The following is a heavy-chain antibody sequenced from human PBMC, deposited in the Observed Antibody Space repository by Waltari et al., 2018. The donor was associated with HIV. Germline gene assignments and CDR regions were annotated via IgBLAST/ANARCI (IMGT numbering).Heavy chain of an antibody. CDR2: IYYSGST. Sequence: QVQLQESGPGLVKPSQTLSLTCTVSGGPISRGGYYWSWIRPPPGKGLEWIGYIYYSGSTYYNPSLKSRVTISVDTSKNQFSLKLSSVTAADTAVYYCASKNNIVVVPAARYWYFDLWGRGTLVTVSS. CDR1: GGPISRGGYY. V-gene: IGHV4-31*03. J-gene: IGHJ2*01. CDR3: ASKNNIVVVPAARYWYFDL. D-gene: IGHD2-2*01.